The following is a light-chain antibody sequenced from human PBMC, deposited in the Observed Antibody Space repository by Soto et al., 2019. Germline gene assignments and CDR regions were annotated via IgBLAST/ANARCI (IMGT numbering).Light chain of an antibody. CDR1: QRLSSNN. CDR2: AAA. J-gene: IGKJ1*01. V-gene: IGKV3-20*01. Sequence: ILLRQAPVTLTVSPVERATLSCKASQRLSSNNSAWYQQRPGQAPRLLIYAAASRAAGVPDRFSGSGSGTDFTLTITRLEPEDFAVYYCQQYGSSGTFGQGTKVDIK. CDR3: QQYGSSGT.